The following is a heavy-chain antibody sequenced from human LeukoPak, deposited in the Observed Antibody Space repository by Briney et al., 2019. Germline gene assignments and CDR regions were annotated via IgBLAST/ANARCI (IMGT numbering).Heavy chain of an antibody. CDR2: ISDSGSI. V-gene: IGHV4-34*01. D-gene: IGHD6-6*01. CDR1: GGSLSGYF. CDR3: ARGSKGPRLLY. J-gene: IGHJ4*02. Sequence: PSETLSLTCAAYGGSLSGYFWSWIRQPPGKGLEWIGEISDSGSINFNPSLKSRVTISVDTAKNQFSLKLNSVTAADTAVYYCARGSKGPRLLYWGQGTLVTVSS.